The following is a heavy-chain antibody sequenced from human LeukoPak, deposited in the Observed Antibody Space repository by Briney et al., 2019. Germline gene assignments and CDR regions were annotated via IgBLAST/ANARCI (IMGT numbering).Heavy chain of an antibody. D-gene: IGHD5-18*01. Sequence: SETLSLTCTVSGGSISSYYWSWIRQPPGKGLEWIGYIYYSGSTNYNPSLKSRVTMSVDTPKKQFSLKLSSVTAADTAVYYCARHDSYGSGNYYYYGMDVWGQGTTVTVSS. CDR3: ARHDSYGSGNYYYYGMDV. CDR1: GGSISSYY. V-gene: IGHV4-59*08. CDR2: IYYSGST. J-gene: IGHJ6*02.